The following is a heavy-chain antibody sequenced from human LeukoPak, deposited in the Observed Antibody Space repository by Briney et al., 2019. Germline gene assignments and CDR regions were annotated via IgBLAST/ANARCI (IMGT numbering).Heavy chain of an antibody. CDR3: ARDRPTGDFDY. D-gene: IGHD7-27*01. CDR2: IKQDGSEK. V-gene: IGHV3-7*01. J-gene: IGHJ4*02. CDR1: GFSFTNYW. Sequence: PGGSLRLSCAASGFSFTNYWMSWVRQAPGKGLEWVANIKQDGSEKNYVDSVKGRFTISRDNAQNSLYLQMNSLRAEDTAVFYCARDRPTGDFDYWGQGTLVTFSS.